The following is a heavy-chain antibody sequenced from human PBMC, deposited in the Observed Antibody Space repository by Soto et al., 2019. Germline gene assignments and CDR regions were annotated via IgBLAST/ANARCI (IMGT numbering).Heavy chain of an antibody. J-gene: IGHJ4*01. V-gene: IGHV4-39*01. CDR2: FSDSGST. D-gene: IGHD1-26*01. CDR1: GGSISTTGSY. CDR3: AKTLCSTSGCKKTVFDY. Sequence: QLQLQESGPGLAKPLETLSLTCTVSGGSISTTGSYWGWIRQPPGKALEGIGTFSDSGSTYYNPSLKSRVTMSLDTSNNQFSLRLSSVIAADTAVYHGAKTLCSTSGCKKTVFDYWGHGTLVTVSS.